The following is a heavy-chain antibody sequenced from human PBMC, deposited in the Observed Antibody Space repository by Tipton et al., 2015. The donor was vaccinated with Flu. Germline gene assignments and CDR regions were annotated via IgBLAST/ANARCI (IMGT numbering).Heavy chain of an antibody. Sequence: TLSLTRTVSGASVRSGTYYWSWIRQPPGGGLEWVGNIYYSGSTNYNPSLKSRATMSIDTSKSQFSLKLSSVTAADTAVYYCARDLNTSGWFVYWGQGALVTVS. V-gene: IGHV4-61*01. CDR1: GASVRSGTYY. J-gene: IGHJ5*01. CDR3: ARDLNTSGWFVY. D-gene: IGHD6-19*01. CDR2: IYYSGST.